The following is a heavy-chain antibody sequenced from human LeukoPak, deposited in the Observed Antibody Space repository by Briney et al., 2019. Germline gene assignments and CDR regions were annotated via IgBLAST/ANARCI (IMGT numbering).Heavy chain of an antibody. Sequence: QAGGSLRLSCAASGFTFSSYGMHWVRQAPGKGLEWVAVISYDGSNKYYADSVKGRFTISRDNSKNTLYMQMNSLRAEDTAVYYCAKDSSSWYYFDYWGQGTPVIVSS. D-gene: IGHD6-13*01. V-gene: IGHV3-30*18. CDR2: ISYDGSNK. CDR1: GFTFSSYG. CDR3: AKDSSSWYYFDY. J-gene: IGHJ4*02.